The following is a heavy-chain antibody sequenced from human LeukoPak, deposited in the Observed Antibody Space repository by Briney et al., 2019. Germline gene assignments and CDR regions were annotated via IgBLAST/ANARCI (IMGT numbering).Heavy chain of an antibody. CDR1: GGSITGHY. V-gene: IGHV4-59*08. CDR2: TSYSRTT. Sequence: SETLSLTCAVSGGSITGHYWNWIRQTPGMGLEWIGYTSYSRTTIYNSYFKGRATMSIDTSKNHLYLNLTSVTATDTAVYYCAKLGHSDGWYLGAFDIWGQGTTVIVSS. D-gene: IGHD6-19*01. CDR3: AKLGHSDGWYLGAFDI. J-gene: IGHJ3*02.